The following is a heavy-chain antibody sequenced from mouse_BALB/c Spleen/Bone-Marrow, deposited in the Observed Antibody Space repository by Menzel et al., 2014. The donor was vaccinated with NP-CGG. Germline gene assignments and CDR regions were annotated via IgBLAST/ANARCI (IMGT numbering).Heavy chain of an antibody. Sequence: EVMLVESGGGLVKPGGSLKLSCAASGFTFSSYSMSWVRQTPEKRLEWVATICSGGHYTYYPDSVKGRFTISRDNAKNTLYLQMSSLKSEDTAMYYCSKDGGYDYSYYFDYWGQGTTLTVSS. CDR2: ICSGGHYT. CDR1: GFTFSSYS. J-gene: IGHJ2*01. CDR3: SKDGGYDYSYYFDY. V-gene: IGHV5-6-4*01. D-gene: IGHD2-4*01.